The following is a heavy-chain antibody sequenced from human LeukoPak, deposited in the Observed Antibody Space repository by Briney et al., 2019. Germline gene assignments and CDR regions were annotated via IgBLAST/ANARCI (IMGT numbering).Heavy chain of an antibody. D-gene: IGHD3-22*01. CDR3: ASLGSSGYYGY. V-gene: IGHV4-34*01. Sequence: SETLSLTCAVYGGSFSGYYWSRIRQPPGKGLEWIGEINHSGSTNYNPSLKSRVTISVDTSKNQFSLKLSSVTAADTAVYYCASLGSSGYYGYWGQGTLVTVSS. J-gene: IGHJ4*02. CDR1: GGSFSGYY. CDR2: INHSGST.